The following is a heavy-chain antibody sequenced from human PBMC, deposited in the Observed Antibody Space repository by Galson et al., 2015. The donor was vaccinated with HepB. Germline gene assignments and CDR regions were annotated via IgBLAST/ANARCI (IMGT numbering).Heavy chain of an antibody. CDR3: VNRPGVVDY. D-gene: IGHD3-10*01. V-gene: IGHV3-64D*06. CDR2: ITDNGGST. CDR1: GFTFSSYG. Sequence: SLRLSCATSGFTFSSYGMHWVRQAPGKGLEFVSSITDNGGSTDYADSVKGRFIISRDNSKNTLYLQMSSLRTEDTAVYYCVNRPGVVDYWGQGTLVTVSS. J-gene: IGHJ4*02.